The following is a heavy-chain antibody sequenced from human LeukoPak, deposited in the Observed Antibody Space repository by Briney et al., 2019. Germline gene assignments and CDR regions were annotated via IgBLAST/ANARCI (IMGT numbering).Heavy chain of an antibody. CDR1: GFTFSSYS. Sequence: GGSLRLSCAASGFTFSSYSMNWVRQAPGKGLEWVSSISASNTYIYYADSVKGRFTISRDNAKNSLYLQMNTLRAEDTAVYYCARVAMEGDGADYWGQGTLGTVSS. J-gene: IGHJ4*02. CDR3: ARVAMEGDGADY. V-gene: IGHV3-21*01. CDR2: ISASNTYI. D-gene: IGHD5-24*01.